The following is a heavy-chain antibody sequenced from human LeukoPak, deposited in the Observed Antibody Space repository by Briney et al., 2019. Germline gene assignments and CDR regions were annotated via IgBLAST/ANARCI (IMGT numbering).Heavy chain of an antibody. V-gene: IGHV1-2*02. J-gene: IGHJ5*02. CDR1: GYTFSGFF. CDR2: INPNSGDT. D-gene: IGHD6-19*01. CDR3: ARGGFAGWQKFDN. Sequence: ASVKVSCKASGYTFSGFFMHWVRQAPGQGLEWMGWINPNSGDTQYAQKFQGRVTMTSDTSISTAYLELSSLRSDDSAIFYCARGGFAGWQKFDNWGQGTLVTVSS.